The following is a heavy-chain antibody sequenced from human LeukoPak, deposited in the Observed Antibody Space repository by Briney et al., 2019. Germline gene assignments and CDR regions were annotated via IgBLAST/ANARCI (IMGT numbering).Heavy chain of an antibody. V-gene: IGHV4-30-2*01. D-gene: IGHD3-3*01. CDR2: IYHSGST. J-gene: IGHJ4*02. CDR3: ARGGELTIFGV. Sequence: TLSLTCAVSGGSISSGGYSWSWIRQPPGKGLEWIGYIYHSGSTYYNPSLKSRVTISVDRSKNQFSLKLSSVTAADTAVYYCARGGELTIFGVWGQGTLVTVSS. CDR1: GGSISSGGYS.